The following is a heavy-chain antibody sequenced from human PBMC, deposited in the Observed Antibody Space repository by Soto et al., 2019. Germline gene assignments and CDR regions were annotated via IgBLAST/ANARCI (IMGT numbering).Heavy chain of an antibody. D-gene: IGHD3-10*01. CDR1: GSTFGSGG. CDR3: VRGSKGSYPGSRIFDF. J-gene: IGHJ4*02. Sequence: SRRVSCFASGSTFGSGGMSWIRQSLGEGLGWVSTITDTGGDGKYADSVRGRFAISRDNSKNTLYLQMSALRAEDSAIYFCVRGSKGSYPGSRIFDFWGRGTLVTVSS. CDR2: ITDTGGDG. V-gene: IGHV3-23*01.